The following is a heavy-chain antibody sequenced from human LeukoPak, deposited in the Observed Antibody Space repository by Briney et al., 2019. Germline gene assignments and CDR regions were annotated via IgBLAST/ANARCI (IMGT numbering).Heavy chain of an antibody. CDR2: ISGSGGST. D-gene: IGHD6-6*01. CDR1: GFTFSSYA. CDR3: ALSSSPCCFDY. V-gene: IGHV3-23*01. Sequence: GGSLRLSCAASGFTFSSYAMSWVRQAPGEGLEWVSAISGSGGSTYYADSVKGRFTISRDNSKNTLYLQMNSLRAEDTAVYYCALSSSPCCFDYWGQGTLVTVSS. J-gene: IGHJ4*02.